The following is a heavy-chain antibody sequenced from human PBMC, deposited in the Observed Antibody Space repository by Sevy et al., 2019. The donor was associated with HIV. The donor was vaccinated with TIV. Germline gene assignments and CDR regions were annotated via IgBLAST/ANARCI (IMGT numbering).Heavy chain of an antibody. Sequence: GGSLRLSCAASGFTFSSYNMNWVRQAPGKGLEWVSSISGSSNYIYYAESVKGRFIISRDNAKNTLYLQMNSLRADDTAVYYCARGPHDGSYDYFDYWGQRTLVTVSS. CDR3: ARGPHDGSYDYFDY. V-gene: IGHV3-21*06. D-gene: IGHD1-26*01. CDR1: GFTFSSYN. CDR2: ISGSSNYI. J-gene: IGHJ4*02.